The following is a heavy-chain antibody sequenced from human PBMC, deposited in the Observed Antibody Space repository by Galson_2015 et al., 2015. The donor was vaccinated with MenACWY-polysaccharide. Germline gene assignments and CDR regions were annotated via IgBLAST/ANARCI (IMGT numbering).Heavy chain of an antibody. V-gene: IGHV3-23*01. Sequence: SLRLSCAASAFDFNKYVMNWVRQPPGKGLQWVSSISATGGTPYYADPVRGRFTITRDNSKNTLYLQMNSLGAEDTAVYYCAKGSYRANAVLSYYYYYMDAWGRGTTVTVSS. CDR3: AKGSYRANAVLSYYYYYMDA. CDR1: AFDFNKYV. J-gene: IGHJ6*03. CDR2: ISATGGTP. D-gene: IGHD4/OR15-4a*01.